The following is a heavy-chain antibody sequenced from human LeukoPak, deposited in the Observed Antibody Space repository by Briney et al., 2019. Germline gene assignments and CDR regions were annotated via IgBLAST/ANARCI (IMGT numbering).Heavy chain of an antibody. CDR1: GGSISSGGYY. V-gene: IGHV4-31*03. J-gene: IGHJ4*02. CDR3: ARGSSGWLRFDY. Sequence: SETLSLTCTVSGGSISSGGYYWSWIRQHPGKGLEWIGYIYYSGNTYYNPSLKSRVTISIDTSKNQFSLKLSSVTAADTAVYYCARGSSGWLRFDYWGQGTLVTVSS. D-gene: IGHD6-19*01. CDR2: IYYSGNT.